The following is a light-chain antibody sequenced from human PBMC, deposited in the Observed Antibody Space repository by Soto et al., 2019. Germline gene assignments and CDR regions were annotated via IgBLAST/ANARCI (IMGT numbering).Light chain of an antibody. CDR3: AAWDDSLNGPLYV. CDR2: SNN. V-gene: IGLV1-44*01. J-gene: IGLJ1*01. CDR1: SSNIGSNT. Sequence: QSALTQPPSASGTPGQRVTISCSGSSSNIGSNTVNWYQQLPGTAPKLLIYSNNQRPSGVPDRFSGSKSGTSASLAISGLQSEDEADYYCAAWDDSLNGPLYVFGTGNKVTVL.